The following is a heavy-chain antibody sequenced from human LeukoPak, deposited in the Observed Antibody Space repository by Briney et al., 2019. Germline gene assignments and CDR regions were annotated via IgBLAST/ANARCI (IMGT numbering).Heavy chain of an antibody. CDR3: ARVMRERHHFDS. CDR2: IYHSGTT. CDR1: GYSISSGYY. J-gene: IGHJ4*02. V-gene: IGHV4-38-2*01. D-gene: IGHD1-26*01. Sequence: SETLSLTCAVSGYSISSGYYWGWIRQPPGKGLEWIGSIYHSGTTYYNPSLRSRVTISVDTSKNQFSLKLNSVTAADTAVYYCARVMRERHHFDSWGQGTLVIVSS.